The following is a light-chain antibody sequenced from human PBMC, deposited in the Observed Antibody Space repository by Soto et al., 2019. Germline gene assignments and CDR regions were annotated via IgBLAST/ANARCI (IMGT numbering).Light chain of an antibody. Sequence: ETVLTQSPGTLSLSPGETATLSCRACQTVTTNYLAWYQQKPDQAPRLLIYGASSRATGIPDRFSGSGSGTDFTLTISRLEPEDFAVYYCQQYGSSVFTFGQGTKLEIK. J-gene: IGKJ2*01. CDR2: GAS. CDR1: QTVTTNY. CDR3: QQYGSSVFT. V-gene: IGKV3-20*01.